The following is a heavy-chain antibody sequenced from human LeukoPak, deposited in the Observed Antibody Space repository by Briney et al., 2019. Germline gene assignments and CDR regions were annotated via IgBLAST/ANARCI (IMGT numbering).Heavy chain of an antibody. V-gene: IGHV4-39*07. CDR2: INHSGST. J-gene: IGHJ6*02. CDR1: GGSISSSSYY. D-gene: IGHD3-22*01. CDR3: ASSSGYLTLSAHGYYYGMDV. Sequence: PSETLSLTCTVSGGSISSSSYYWGWIRQPPGKGLEWIGEINHSGSTNYNPSLKSRVTISVDTSKNQFSLKLSSVTAADTAVYYCASSSGYLTLSAHGYYYGMDVWGQGTTVTVSS.